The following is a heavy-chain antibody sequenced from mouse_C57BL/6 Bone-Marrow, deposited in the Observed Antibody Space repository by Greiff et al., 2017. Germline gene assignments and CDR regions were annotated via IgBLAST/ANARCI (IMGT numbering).Heavy chain of an antibody. Sequence: EVKLMESGAELVRPGASVKLSCTASGFNIKDDYMHWVKQRPEQGLEWIGWIDPENGDTEYASKFQGKATITADTSSNTAYLQLSSLTSEDTAVYYCTISITTVVALDYWGQGTTLTVSS. D-gene: IGHD1-1*01. V-gene: IGHV14-4*01. CDR2: IDPENGDT. CDR3: TISITTVVALDY. CDR1: GFNIKDDY. J-gene: IGHJ2*01.